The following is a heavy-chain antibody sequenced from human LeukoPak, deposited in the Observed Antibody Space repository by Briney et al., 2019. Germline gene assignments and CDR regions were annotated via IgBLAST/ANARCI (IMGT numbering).Heavy chain of an antibody. V-gene: IGHV4-59*01. D-gene: IGHD5-18*01. Sequence: PSETLSLTCTVSGGSISSYYWSWIRQPPGKGLEWIGYIYYGGSTNYNPSLKSRVTISVDTSKNQFSLKLSSVTAADTAVYYCARDRGGQYSYGREFDYWGQGTLVTVSS. CDR1: GGSISSYY. CDR3: ARDRGGQYSYGREFDY. CDR2: IYYGGST. J-gene: IGHJ4*02.